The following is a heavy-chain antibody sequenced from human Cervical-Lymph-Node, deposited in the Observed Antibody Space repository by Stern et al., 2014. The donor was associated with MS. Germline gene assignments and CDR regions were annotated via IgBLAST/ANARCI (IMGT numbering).Heavy chain of an antibody. CDR3: SRDSSGDY. V-gene: IGHV3-72*01. J-gene: IGHJ4*02. Sequence: EVQLVESGGGLVQPGGSLRLSCAASGFSFSDFYMDWVRQAPGKGLELVGRSGNNAKSCTTDYAASVKCRFTISRDDSKNSLYLQMNSLKTEDTAVYYCSRDSSGDYWGPGTLVTVSS. CDR2: SGNNAKSCTT. CDR1: GFSFSDFY.